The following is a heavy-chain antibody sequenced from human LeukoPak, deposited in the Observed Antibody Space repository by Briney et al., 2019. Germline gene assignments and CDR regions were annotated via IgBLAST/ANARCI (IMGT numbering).Heavy chain of an antibody. D-gene: IGHD1-26*01. CDR1: GGSISSYY. Sequence: KSSETLSLTCTVSGGSISSYYWSWIRQPPGKGLEWVGYIYYSGSTNYNPSLKSRVTISVDTSKNQFSLKLSSVTAADTAVYYCARHFVGATRFDPWGQGTLVTVSS. J-gene: IGHJ5*02. CDR3: ARHFVGATRFDP. V-gene: IGHV4-59*08. CDR2: IYYSGST.